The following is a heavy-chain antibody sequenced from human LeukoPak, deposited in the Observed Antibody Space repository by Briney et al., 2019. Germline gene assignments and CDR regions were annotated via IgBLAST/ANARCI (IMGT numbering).Heavy chain of an antibody. Sequence: SETLSLTCTVSGGSISSSSYYWCWIRQPPGKWLEWIGSIYYSGSTYYNPSLKSRVTISVDTSKNQFSLKLSSVTAADTAVYYCARGLSDSSSWYYYYYYMDVWGKGTTVTVSS. V-gene: IGHV4-39*07. CDR3: ARGLSDSSSWYYYYYYMDV. D-gene: IGHD6-13*01. J-gene: IGHJ6*03. CDR2: IYYSGST. CDR1: GGSISSSSYY.